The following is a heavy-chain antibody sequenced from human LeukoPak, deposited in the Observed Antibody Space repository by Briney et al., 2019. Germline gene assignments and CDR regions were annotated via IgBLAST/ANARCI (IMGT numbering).Heavy chain of an antibody. CDR2: IYYSGST. CDR1: GGSISSSSYY. CDR3: ARDGVSVTTNPFDY. V-gene: IGHV4-39*07. D-gene: IGHD4-17*01. Sequence: TSETLSLTCTVSGGSISSSSYYWGWIRQPPGKGLEWIGSIYYSGSTYYNPSLKSRVTISVDTSKNQFSLKLSSVTAADTAVYYCARDGVSVTTNPFDYWGQGTLVTVSS. J-gene: IGHJ4*02.